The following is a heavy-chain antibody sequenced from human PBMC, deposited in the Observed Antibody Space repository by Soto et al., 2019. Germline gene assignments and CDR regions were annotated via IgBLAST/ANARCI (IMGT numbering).Heavy chain of an antibody. V-gene: IGHV2-26*01. CDR2: IFSNDEK. CDR3: ARDSSGWSPHYYYGMDV. CDR1: GFSLSNARMG. J-gene: IGHJ6*02. Sequence: QVTLKESGPVLVKPTETLTLTCTVSGFSLSNARMGVSWVRQPPGKALEWLAHIFSNDEKSYSTSLKSRLTISKDTSKSQVVLTMTNMDPVDTATYYCARDSSGWSPHYYYGMDVWGQGTTVTVSS. D-gene: IGHD6-19*01.